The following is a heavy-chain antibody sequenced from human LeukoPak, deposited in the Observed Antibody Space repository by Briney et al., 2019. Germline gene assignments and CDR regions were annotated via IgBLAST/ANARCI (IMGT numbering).Heavy chain of an antibody. CDR3: ARQYSSSWYDNDAFDI. V-gene: IGHV1-8*01. D-gene: IGHD6-13*01. CDR1: GYSFTSYD. CDR2: MNPNSGNT. Sequence: VSVKVSCKASGYSFTSYDINWVRQATGQGLEWMGWMNPNSGNTGYAQKFQGRVTMTRDTSISTAYMELSRLRSDDTAVYYCARQYSSSWYDNDAFDIWGQGTMVTVSS. J-gene: IGHJ3*02.